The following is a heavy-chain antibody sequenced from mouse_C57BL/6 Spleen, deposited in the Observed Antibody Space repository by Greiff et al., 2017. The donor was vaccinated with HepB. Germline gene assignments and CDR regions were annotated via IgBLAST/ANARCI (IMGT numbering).Heavy chain of an antibody. CDR2: IYPGDGDT. V-gene: IGHV1-82*01. D-gene: IGHD2-5*01. CDR3: AREGYSNYEGYYAMDY. J-gene: IGHJ4*01. CDR1: GYAFSSSW. Sequence: VKVVESGPELVKPGASVKISCKASGYAFSSSWMNWVKQRPGKGLEWIGRIYPGDGDTNYNGKFKGKATLTADKSSSTAYMQLSSLTSEDSAVYFCAREGYSNYEGYYAMDYWGQGTSVTVSS.